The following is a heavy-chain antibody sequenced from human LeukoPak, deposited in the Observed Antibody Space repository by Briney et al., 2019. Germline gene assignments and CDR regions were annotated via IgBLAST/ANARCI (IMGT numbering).Heavy chain of an antibody. V-gene: IGHV3-30-3*01. D-gene: IGHD6-13*01. CDR3: ESSSWLYYFDY. J-gene: IGHJ4*02. CDR1: GFTFSSYA. CDR2: ISYDGSNK. Sequence: PGGSLRLSCAASGFTFSSYAMHWVRQAPGKGLEWVAVISYDGSNKYYADSVKGRFTISRDNSKNTLYLQMNSLRAEDTAVYYCESSSWLYYFDYWGQGTLVTVSS.